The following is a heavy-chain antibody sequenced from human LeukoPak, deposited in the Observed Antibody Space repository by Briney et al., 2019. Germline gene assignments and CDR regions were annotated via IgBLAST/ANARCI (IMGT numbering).Heavy chain of an antibody. J-gene: IGHJ4*02. V-gene: IGHV4-59*01. D-gene: IGHD6-19*01. Sequence: SETLSLTCTVSGGSISSYYWSWIRQPPGKGLEWIGYIYYSGSTNYNPSLKSRVTISVDTSKNQFSLKLSSVTAADTAVYYCARSPEGQWQVIDFDYWGQGTLVTVSS. CDR1: GGSISSYY. CDR3: ARSPEGQWQVIDFDY. CDR2: IYYSGST.